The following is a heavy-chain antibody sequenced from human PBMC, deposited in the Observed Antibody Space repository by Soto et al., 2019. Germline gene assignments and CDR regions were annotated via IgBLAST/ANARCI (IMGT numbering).Heavy chain of an antibody. CDR1: GFAFNNYG. V-gene: IGHV3-21*01. CDR2: ISKSDYT. J-gene: IGHJ4*02. CDR3: AREDSIIIPAVSDF. Sequence: GALRLSCTVSGFAFNNYGINWVRQAPGKGLEWVSSISKSDYTYYSDSVKGRFTISRDNAKNSVSLQMNTLRVEDTAVYYCAREDSIIIPAVSDFWGQGTLVTVSS. D-gene: IGHD2-2*01.